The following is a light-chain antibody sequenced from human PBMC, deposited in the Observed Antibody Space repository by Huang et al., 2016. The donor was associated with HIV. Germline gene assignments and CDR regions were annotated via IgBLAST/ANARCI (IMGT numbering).Light chain of an antibody. CDR1: QSVSSN. V-gene: IGKV3-11*01. Sequence: EIVVTQSPATLSLSPGVRATLSCRTSQSVSSNLAWYQQRPGQPPRLLIYDTFKRAIGVPARCSGSGSGTDYALTISSLEPEDFAVYYCQLRNTRRGPTFGHGTRVDVK. J-gene: IGKJ3*01. CDR3: QLRNTRRGPT. CDR2: DTF.